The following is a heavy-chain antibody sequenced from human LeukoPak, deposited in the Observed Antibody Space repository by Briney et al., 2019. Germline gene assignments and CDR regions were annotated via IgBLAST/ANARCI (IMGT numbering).Heavy chain of an antibody. CDR3: AKDSRLSYGRSGSPSWFDP. CDR1: GFTFSSYG. CDR2: ISGGGGTL. J-gene: IGHJ5*02. V-gene: IGHV3-23*01. Sequence: GGSLRLSCAASGFTFSSYGMSWVRQSPGKGLEWVTGISGGGGTLYYADSVKGRFTISRDNPKNTLYLQMNSLRAEDTAVYYCAKDSRLSYGRSGSPSWFDPWGQGTLVTVS. D-gene: IGHD5-18*01.